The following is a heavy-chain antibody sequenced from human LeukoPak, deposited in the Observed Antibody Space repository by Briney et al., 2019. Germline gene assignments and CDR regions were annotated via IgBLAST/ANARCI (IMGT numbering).Heavy chain of an antibody. CDR3: ARSQGYCSGGSCSYWYLDL. D-gene: IGHD2-15*01. CDR2: ISSSSSYI. CDR1: GFTFSSYS. J-gene: IGHJ2*01. Sequence: GGSLRLSCAASGFTFSSYSMNWVRQAPGKGLEWVPSISSSSSYIYYADSVKGRFTISRDNAKNSLDLQMNSLRVEDTAVYYCARSQGYCSGGSCSYWYLDLWGRGTLVTVSS. V-gene: IGHV3-21*01.